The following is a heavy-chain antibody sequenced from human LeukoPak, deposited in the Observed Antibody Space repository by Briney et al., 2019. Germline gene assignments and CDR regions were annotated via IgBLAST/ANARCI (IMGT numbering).Heavy chain of an antibody. J-gene: IGHJ5*02. CDR3: ARGLNYYGSGSYYSGNWFDP. Sequence: GGSLRLSCAASGFTFSSYAMHWVRQAPGKGLEYVSAISSNGGSTYYANSVRGRFTISRDNSKNTLYLQMGSLRAEDMAVYYCARGLNYYGSGSYYSGNWFDPWGQGTLVTVSS. D-gene: IGHD3-10*01. V-gene: IGHV3-64*01. CDR1: GFTFSSYA. CDR2: ISSNGGST.